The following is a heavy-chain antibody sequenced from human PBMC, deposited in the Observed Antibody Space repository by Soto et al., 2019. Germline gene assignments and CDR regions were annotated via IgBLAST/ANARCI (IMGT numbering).Heavy chain of an antibody. CDR1: GFTFGDYA. CDR3: TRVPGAWFGEYWFDP. Sequence: GGSLRLSCTASGFTFGDYAMSWFRQAPGKGLEWVGFIRSKAYGGTTEYAASVKGRFTISRDDSKSIAYLQMNSLKTEDTAVYYCTRVPGAWFGEYWFDPWGQGTLVTVSS. J-gene: IGHJ5*02. V-gene: IGHV3-49*03. D-gene: IGHD3-10*01. CDR2: IRSKAYGGTT.